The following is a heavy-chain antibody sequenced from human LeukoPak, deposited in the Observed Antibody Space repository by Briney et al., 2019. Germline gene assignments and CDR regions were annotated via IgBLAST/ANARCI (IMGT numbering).Heavy chain of an antibody. J-gene: IGHJ4*01. CDR2: INHSGST. CDR1: GGSFSAYY. Sequence: SETLSLTCAVYGGSFSAYYWSWIRQPPGKGLECIGEINHSGSTNYNPSLKSRVTISLDTSKNQFSLKLSPVTAADTAVYYCVRDPRNWNYFDYWGHGILVTVSS. V-gene: IGHV4-34*01. D-gene: IGHD1-20*01. CDR3: VRDPRNWNYFDY.